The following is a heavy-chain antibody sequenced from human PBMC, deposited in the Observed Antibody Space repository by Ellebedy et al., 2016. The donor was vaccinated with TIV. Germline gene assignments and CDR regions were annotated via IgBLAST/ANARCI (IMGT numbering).Heavy chain of an antibody. Sequence: GESLKISCAASGFTFSSFAMSWVRQAPGKGLEWITVIIGSGGSTYHADSVKGRFTISRDNSKNTLYLQMNSLRAEDTAGYYCAKGDASGPGAFDYWGQGTLVTVSS. V-gene: IGHV3-23*01. J-gene: IGHJ4*02. CDR3: AKGDASGPGAFDY. CDR1: GFTFSSFA. CDR2: IIGSGGST. D-gene: IGHD3-10*01.